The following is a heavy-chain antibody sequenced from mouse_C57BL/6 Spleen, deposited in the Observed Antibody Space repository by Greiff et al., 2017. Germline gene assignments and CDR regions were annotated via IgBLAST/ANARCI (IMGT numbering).Heavy chain of an antibody. CDR1: GYTFTSYW. Sequence: QVQLQQPGAELVKPGASVKLSCKASGYTFTSYWMHWVKQRPGQGLEWIGMIHPNSGSTNYNEKFKSKATLTVDKSSSTAYMQLSSLTSEDSAVYYCARGVYDYDGDYYAMDYWGQGTSVTVSS. D-gene: IGHD2-4*01. CDR2: IHPNSGST. J-gene: IGHJ4*01. V-gene: IGHV1-64*01. CDR3: ARGVYDYDGDYYAMDY.